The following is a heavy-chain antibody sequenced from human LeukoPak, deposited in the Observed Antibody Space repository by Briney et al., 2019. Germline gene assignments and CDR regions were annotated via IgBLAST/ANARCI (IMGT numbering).Heavy chain of an antibody. CDR3: ARGRSGYSSSWYRNWFDP. D-gene: IGHD6-13*01. J-gene: IGHJ5*02. V-gene: IGHV4-34*01. CDR2: INHSGST. CDR1: GGSFSGYY. Sequence: SETLSLTCAVYGGSFSGYYWSWIRQPPGKGLEWIGEINHSGSTNYNPSLKSRVTISVDTSKNQFSLKLSSVTAADTAVYYCARGRSGYSSSWYRNWFDPWGPGTLVTVSS.